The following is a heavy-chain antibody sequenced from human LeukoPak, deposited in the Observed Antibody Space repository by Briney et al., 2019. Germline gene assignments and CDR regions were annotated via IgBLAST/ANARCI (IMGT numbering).Heavy chain of an antibody. J-gene: IGHJ4*02. D-gene: IGHD2-2*01. CDR1: GGSISSYY. CDR3: AGPQTMGSSSPLGY. CDR2: IYYSGRT. V-gene: IGHV4-59*01. Sequence: KPSETLSLTCTVSGGSISSYYWIWIRQPPGKGLEWIGDIYYSGRTNYNPSLKSRVTTSLDTSKNQISLKLSSVTAADTAVYYCAGPQTMGSSSPLGYWGQGTLVTVSS.